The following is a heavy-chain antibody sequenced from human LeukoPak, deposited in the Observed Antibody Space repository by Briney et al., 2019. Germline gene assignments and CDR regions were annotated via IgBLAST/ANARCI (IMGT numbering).Heavy chain of an antibody. Sequence: GGSLRLSCAASGFTFSSYAMNWVRQAPGKGLEWVSGISGPGGSTYYTDSVKGRFTISRDNSKITLYLQMNSLRVEDTAVYYCARDICGSTACLLYYFDYWGQGTLVTVSS. CDR2: ISGPGGST. CDR1: GFTFSSYA. J-gene: IGHJ4*02. D-gene: IGHD2-2*01. V-gene: IGHV3-23*01. CDR3: ARDICGSTACLLYYFDY.